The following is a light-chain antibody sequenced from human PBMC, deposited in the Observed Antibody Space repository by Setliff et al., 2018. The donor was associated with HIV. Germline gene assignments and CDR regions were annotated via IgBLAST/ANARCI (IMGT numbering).Light chain of an antibody. J-gene: IGLJ1*01. V-gene: IGLV2-14*03. CDR1: SSDVGAYNY. CDR2: DVS. Sequence: ALAQPASVSGSPGQSITISCTGTSSDVGAYNYVSWYQQHPGKAPKLMIYDVSNRPSGVSNRFSGSKSGNTASLTISGLQAEDEADYYCSSYTSSYTVVFGTGTKVTVL. CDR3: SSYTSSYTVV.